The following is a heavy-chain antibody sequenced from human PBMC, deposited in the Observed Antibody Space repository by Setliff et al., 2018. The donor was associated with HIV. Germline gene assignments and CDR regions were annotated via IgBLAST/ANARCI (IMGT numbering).Heavy chain of an antibody. J-gene: IGHJ5*02. V-gene: IGHV4-39*01. CDR2: IYLSGNT. Sequence: NPSETLSLTCTVSGGSISSSTAYWGWIRQPPGKGLEWIGSIYLSGNTYYNPSLKSRVTISLDTSKNQFSLRLNSVTAADTAVYYCARQEDNFWSGYPNWFDPWGQGTLVTVSS. CDR1: GGSISSSTAY. D-gene: IGHD3-3*01. CDR3: ARQEDNFWSGYPNWFDP.